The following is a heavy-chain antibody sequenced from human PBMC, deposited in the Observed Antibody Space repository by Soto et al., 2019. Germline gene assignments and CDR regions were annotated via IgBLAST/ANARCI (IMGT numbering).Heavy chain of an antibody. CDR1: GYTFTSYA. D-gene: IGHD6-19*01. CDR2: INAGNGNT. CDR3: ARDLGGWPGFDF. Sequence: QVQLVQSGAEVKKPGASVKVSCKASGYTFTSYAIHWVRQAPGQRLEWMGWINAGNGNTKYSQKFQDRVTITRDTSASTAYMELSSLRSEDTAVYYCARDLGGWPGFDFWGQGTLVTVSS. J-gene: IGHJ4*02. V-gene: IGHV1-3*01.